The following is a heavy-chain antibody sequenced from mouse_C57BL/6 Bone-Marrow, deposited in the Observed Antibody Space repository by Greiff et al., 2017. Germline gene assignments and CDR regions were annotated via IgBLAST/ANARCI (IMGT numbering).Heavy chain of an antibody. CDR3: ARCPIYYVNYYAMDY. J-gene: IGHJ4*01. V-gene: IGHV1-82*01. CDR2: IYPGDGDT. CDR1: GYAFSSSW. D-gene: IGHD2-1*01. Sequence: QVQLQQSGPELVKPGASVKISCKASGYAFSSSWMNWVKQRPGKGLEWIGRIYPGDGDTNYNGKFKGKATLTADKSSSTSYMQLSSLTSEDSSVYFCARCPIYYVNYYAMDYWGQGTSVTVSS.